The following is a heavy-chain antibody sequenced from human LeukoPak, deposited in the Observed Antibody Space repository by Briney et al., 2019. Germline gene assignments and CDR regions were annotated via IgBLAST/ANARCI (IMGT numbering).Heavy chain of an antibody. CDR1: GFTFSSYA. CDR2: ISGSGGST. CDR3: AKGIEVVTANYFDY. Sequence: GGSLRLSCAASGFTFSSYAMSWVRQAPGKGLERVSAISGSGGSTYYADSVKGRFTISRGNSKNTLYLQMNSLRAEDTAVYYCAKGIEVVTANYFDYWGQGTLVTVSS. J-gene: IGHJ4*02. V-gene: IGHV3-23*01. D-gene: IGHD2-21*02.